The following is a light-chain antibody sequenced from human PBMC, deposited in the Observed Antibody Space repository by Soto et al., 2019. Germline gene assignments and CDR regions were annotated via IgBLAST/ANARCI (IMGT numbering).Light chain of an antibody. CDR2: DTS. Sequence: EIVLTQSPATLSLSPGERATLSCRASQSVSSYLAWYQQKPGQAPRLLIYDTSNRATGIPARFSGSGFGTDFTLTISSLEPEDFAVYYCQHRSKWPLTFGGGTKVEIK. CDR3: QHRSKWPLT. J-gene: IGKJ4*01. CDR1: QSVSSY. V-gene: IGKV3-11*01.